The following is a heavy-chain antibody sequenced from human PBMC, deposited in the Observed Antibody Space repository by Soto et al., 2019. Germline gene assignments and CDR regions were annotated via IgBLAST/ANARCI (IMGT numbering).Heavy chain of an antibody. CDR2: IYWNDDK. J-gene: IGHJ6*02. CDR3: AHATTYYDFWSGYYSSGMDV. D-gene: IGHD3-3*01. Sequence: QITLKESGPTLVNPTQTLTLTCTFSGFSLSTSGVGVGWIRQPPGKALEWLALIYWNDDKRYSPSLKSRLTITKDTSKNQVVLTMTNMDPVDTATYYCAHATTYYDFWSGYYSSGMDVWGQGTTVTVSS. CDR1: GFSLSTSGVG. V-gene: IGHV2-5*01.